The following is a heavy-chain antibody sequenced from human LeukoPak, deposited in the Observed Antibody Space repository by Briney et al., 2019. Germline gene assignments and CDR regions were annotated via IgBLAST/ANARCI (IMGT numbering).Heavy chain of an antibody. CDR1: GGSISSYY. D-gene: IGHD5-12*01. CDR2: IYYSGST. V-gene: IGHV4-59*01. J-gene: IGHJ3*02. CDR3: ARDSPYSGYAPRAFDI. Sequence: PSETLSLTCTVSGGSISSYYWSWIRQPPGKGLEWIGYIYYSGSTNYTPSLKSRVTLSVDTSKNQFSLQLRSVTAADPAVYYCARDSPYSGYAPRAFDIWGQGTMVTVSS.